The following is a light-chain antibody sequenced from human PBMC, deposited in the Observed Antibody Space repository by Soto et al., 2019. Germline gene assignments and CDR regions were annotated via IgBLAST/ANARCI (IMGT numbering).Light chain of an antibody. Sequence: EIVLTQSPGTLSLSKGERATLSCRAGQSVSSNLLAWYQQKPGQAPRLLIYGATNRATGIPDRFSGSGSGTDFTLTISSLEPEDFAVYYCQPRSNWPPITFGQGTRLEI. J-gene: IGKJ5*01. V-gene: IGKV3D-20*02. CDR2: GAT. CDR3: QPRSNWPPIT. CDR1: QSVSSNL.